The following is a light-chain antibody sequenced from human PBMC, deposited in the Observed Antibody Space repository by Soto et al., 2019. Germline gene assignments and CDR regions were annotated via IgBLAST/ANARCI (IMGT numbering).Light chain of an antibody. J-gene: IGKJ1*01. CDR2: KAS. V-gene: IGKV1-5*03. CDR1: QTISSW. CDR3: QHYNSYPVA. Sequence: DFQMSLSPSTLSASVGDRVTISCRASQTISSWLAWYQQKPGKAPKLLIYKASTLKSGVPSRFSGSGSGTEFTVTIRSLQPDDFATYYCQHYNSYPVALGHGTMVNI.